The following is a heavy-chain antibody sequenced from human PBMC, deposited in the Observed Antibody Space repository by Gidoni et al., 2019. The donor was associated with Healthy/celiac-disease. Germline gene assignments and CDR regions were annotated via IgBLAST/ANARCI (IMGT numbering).Heavy chain of an antibody. CDR2: ISSSSSYI. CDR1: GLTFSSYS. CDR3: ARMTTVTESYFDY. V-gene: IGHV3-21*01. J-gene: IGHJ4*02. Sequence: EVRLVESGGGLVRHGRSLRLSCSASGLTFSSYSMNWVRQAPGKGLEWVSSISSSSSYIYYADSVKGRFTISRDNAKNSLYLQMNSLRAEDTAVYYCARMTTVTESYFDYWGQGTLVTVSS. D-gene: IGHD4-17*01.